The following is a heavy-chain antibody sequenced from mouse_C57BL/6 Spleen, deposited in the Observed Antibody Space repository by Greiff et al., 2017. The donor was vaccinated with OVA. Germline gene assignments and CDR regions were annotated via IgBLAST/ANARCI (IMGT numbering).Heavy chain of an antibody. Sequence: EVQLQQSGPELVKPGASVKISCKASGYTFTDYYMNWVKQSHGKSLEWIGDINPNNGGTSYNQKFKGKATLTVDKSSSTAYMELRSLTSEDSAVYYCARDGDGYDAMDYWGQGTSVTVSS. CDR2: INPNNGGT. J-gene: IGHJ4*01. CDR1: GYTFTDYY. V-gene: IGHV1-26*01. CDR3: ARDGDGYDAMDY. D-gene: IGHD2-3*01.